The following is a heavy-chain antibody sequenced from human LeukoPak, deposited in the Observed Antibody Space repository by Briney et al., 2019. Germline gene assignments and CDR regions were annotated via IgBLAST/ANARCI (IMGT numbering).Heavy chain of an antibody. CDR1: GFTFDDYG. D-gene: IGHD5-24*01. CDR2: INWNGGST. Sequence: GGSLRLSCAASGFTFDDYGMSWVRQAPGKGLQWVSGINWNGGSTGYADSVKGRFTISRDNAKNSLYLQMNSLRAEDTALYYCAREAWGGDGYNDAFDIWGQGTMVTVSS. V-gene: IGHV3-20*04. J-gene: IGHJ3*02. CDR3: AREAWGGDGYNDAFDI.